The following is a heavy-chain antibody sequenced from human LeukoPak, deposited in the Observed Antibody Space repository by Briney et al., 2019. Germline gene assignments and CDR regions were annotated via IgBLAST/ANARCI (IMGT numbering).Heavy chain of an antibody. Sequence: SETLSLTCTLSGGSISSGGYYWGWIRRPPGKGLEGIESIYYSGSTYYNPPLKSRVTISVDTSKNQLSLKLSSLTAADTAVYYCARHEYSGSYYGLSWFDPWGQGTLVTVSS. J-gene: IGHJ5*02. CDR2: IYYSGST. D-gene: IGHD1-26*01. CDR3: ARHEYSGSYYGLSWFDP. CDR1: GGSISSGGYY. V-gene: IGHV4-39*01.